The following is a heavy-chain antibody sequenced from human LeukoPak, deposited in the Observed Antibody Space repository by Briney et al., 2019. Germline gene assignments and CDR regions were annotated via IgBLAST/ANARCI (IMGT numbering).Heavy chain of an antibody. CDR2: INDVGTT. J-gene: IGHJ4*02. D-gene: IGHD6-13*01. V-gene: IGHV4-59*08. CDR1: SGSISGYY. CDR3: ARQNPAASGQGLDY. Sequence: SETLSLTCTVSSGSISGYYWSWIRQPPGKGLEWIGYINDVGTTNYNPSLKSRVTISVDTSKNQFSLKLTSVTAADTAVYYCARQNPAASGQGLDYWGQGSLGTVSS.